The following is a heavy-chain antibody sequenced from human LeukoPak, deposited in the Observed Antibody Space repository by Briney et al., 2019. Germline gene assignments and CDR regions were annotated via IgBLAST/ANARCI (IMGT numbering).Heavy chain of an antibody. CDR2: IYTSGST. CDR3: ARDHYYGSGSYYNSLYYYYYGMDV. D-gene: IGHD3-10*01. Sequence: SETLSLTCTVSGGSISSYYWSWIRQPAGKGLEWIGRIYTSGSTNYNPSLKSRVTMSVDTSKNQFSLKLSSVTAADTAVYYCARDHYYGSGSYYNSLYYYYYGMDVWGQGTTVTVSS. J-gene: IGHJ6*02. V-gene: IGHV4-4*07. CDR1: GGSISSYY.